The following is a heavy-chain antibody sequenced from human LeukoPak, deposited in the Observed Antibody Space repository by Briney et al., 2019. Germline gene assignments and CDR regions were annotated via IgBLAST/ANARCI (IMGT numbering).Heavy chain of an antibody. J-gene: IGHJ4*02. Sequence: SETLSLTCTVSGGSISSGGYYRSWIRQHPGKGLEWIGYIYYSGSTYYNPSLKGRVTIAVDTSKNQFSLKLSAVTAADTAVYYCARVPSYGGIDCWGQGTLVTVSS. CDR1: GGSISSGGYY. D-gene: IGHD4-23*01. CDR3: ARVPSYGGIDC. V-gene: IGHV4-31*03. CDR2: IYYSGST.